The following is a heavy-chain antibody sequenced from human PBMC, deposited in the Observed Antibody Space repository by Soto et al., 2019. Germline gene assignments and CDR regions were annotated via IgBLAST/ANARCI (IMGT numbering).Heavy chain of an antibody. D-gene: IGHD4-17*01. CDR1: GFTFSSYG. CDR2: IWYDGSNK. J-gene: IGHJ6*02. V-gene: IGHV3-33*06. Sequence: QVQLVESGGGVVQPGRSLRLSCAASGFTFSSYGMHWVRQAPGKGLEWVAVIWYDGSNKYYADSVKGRFTISRDNSKITLNLQMNSMRAEDTLVCHCAEDTPLTTVTTYFYCGMDDWGQVTPVTVSS. CDR3: AEDTPLTTVTTYFYCGMDD.